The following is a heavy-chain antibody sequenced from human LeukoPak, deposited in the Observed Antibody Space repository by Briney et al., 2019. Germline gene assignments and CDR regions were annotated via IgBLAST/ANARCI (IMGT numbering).Heavy chain of an antibody. CDR2: IYYSGST. CDR1: GGSISSYY. Sequence: PSETLSLTCTVSGGSISSYYWSWIRQPPGKGLEWIGYIYYSGSTNYNPSLKSRVTISVDTSKNQFSLKLSSVTAAGTAVYYCAGVKIDSGYGVNWFDPWGQGTLVTVSS. V-gene: IGHV4-59*01. J-gene: IGHJ5*02. CDR3: AGVKIDSGYGVNWFDP. D-gene: IGHD5-12*01.